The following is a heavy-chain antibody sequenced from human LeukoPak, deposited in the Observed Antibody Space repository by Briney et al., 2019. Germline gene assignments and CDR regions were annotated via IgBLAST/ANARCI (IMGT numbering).Heavy chain of an antibody. Sequence: GRSLRLSCAASGFTFDDYAMHWVRQAPGKGLEWVSGISWNSGSIGYADSVKGRFTISRDNAKNSLYLQMNSLRAEDTAVYYCAQWFGNHLDYWGQGTLVTVSS. CDR3: AQWFGNHLDY. D-gene: IGHD3-10*01. CDR1: GFTFDDYA. CDR2: ISWNSGSI. J-gene: IGHJ4*02. V-gene: IGHV3-9*01.